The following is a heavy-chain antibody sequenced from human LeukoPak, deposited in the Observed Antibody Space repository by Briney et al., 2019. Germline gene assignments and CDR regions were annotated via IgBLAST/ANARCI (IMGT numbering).Heavy chain of an antibody. V-gene: IGHV3-9*01. D-gene: IGHD3-3*01. CDR1: GFTFDDYA. CDR2: ISWNSGSI. CDR3: AKDMAPKYHRGAFGI. Sequence: GGSLRLSCAASGFTFDDYAMHWVRQAPGKGLEWVSGISWNSGSIGYADSVKGRFTISRDNAKNSLYLQMNSLRAEDTALYYCAKDMAPKYHRGAFGIWGQGTMVTVSS. J-gene: IGHJ3*02.